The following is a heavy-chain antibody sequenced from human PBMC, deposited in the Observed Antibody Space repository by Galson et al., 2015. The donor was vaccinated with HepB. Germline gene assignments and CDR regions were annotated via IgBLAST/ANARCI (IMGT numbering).Heavy chain of an antibody. J-gene: IGHJ6*02. CDR2: ISSSSSYI. CDR3: ARDWLDSSRTNMEGHIGSGWYDDWWDYYYGMDV. D-gene: IGHD6-19*01. CDR1: GFTFSSYS. Sequence: SLRLSCAASGFTFSSYSMNWVRQAPGKGLEWVSSISSSSSYIYYADSVKGRFTISRDNAKNSLYLQMNSLRAEDTAVYYCARDWLDSSRTNMEGHIGSGWYDDWWDYYYGMDVWGQGTTVTVSS. V-gene: IGHV3-21*01.